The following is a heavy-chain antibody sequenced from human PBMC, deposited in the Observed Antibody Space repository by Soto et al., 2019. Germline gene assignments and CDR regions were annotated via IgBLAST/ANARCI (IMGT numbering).Heavy chain of an antibody. Sequence: ASVNVSCKASGYTFTSYYMHWVRQAPGQGLEWMGIINPSGGSTSYAQKFQGRVTMTRGTSTSTVYMELSSLRSEDTAVYYCARSKSIAVAGSPRRLTYYYGMDVWGQGTTVTVSS. CDR3: ARSKSIAVAGSPRRLTYYYGMDV. CDR1: GYTFTSYY. D-gene: IGHD6-19*01. CDR2: INPSGGST. V-gene: IGHV1-46*01. J-gene: IGHJ6*02.